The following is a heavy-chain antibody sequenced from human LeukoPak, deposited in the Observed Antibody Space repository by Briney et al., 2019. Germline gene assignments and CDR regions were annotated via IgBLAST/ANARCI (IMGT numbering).Heavy chain of an antibody. D-gene: IGHD6-19*01. Sequence: GGSLRLSCAASGFTFSSYSMNWARQAPGKGLEWVSYISYSSSTIYYADSVKGRFTISRDNGKNSLYLQMNSLRAEDTAVYYCARGIAVAGTYFDYWGQGTLVTVSS. CDR3: ARGIAVAGTYFDY. CDR1: GFTFSSYS. J-gene: IGHJ4*02. CDR2: ISYSSSTI. V-gene: IGHV3-48*01.